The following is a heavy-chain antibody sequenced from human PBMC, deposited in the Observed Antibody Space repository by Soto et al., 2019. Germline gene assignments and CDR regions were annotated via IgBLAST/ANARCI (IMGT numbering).Heavy chain of an antibody. CDR1: GGSLSGYY. D-gene: IGHD6-13*01. CDR2: IFYSGST. CDR3: ARRPDVAAAGAYYYYMDV. J-gene: IGHJ6*03. Sequence: SETLSLTCTVSGGSLSGYYWNWIRQPPGKGLEWIGNIFYSGSTNHNPSLKSRVTMSVDTSKNQFSLKLSSVTAADTAVYYCARRPDVAAAGAYYYYMDVWGKGTTVTV. V-gene: IGHV4-59*08.